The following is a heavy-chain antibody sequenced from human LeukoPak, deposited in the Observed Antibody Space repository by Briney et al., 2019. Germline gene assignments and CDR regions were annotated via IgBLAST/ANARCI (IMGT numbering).Heavy chain of an antibody. CDR2: IYYTGST. V-gene: IGHV4-59*12. J-gene: IGHJ4*02. CDR1: GGSISSCY. CDR3: AGSHVVVRDYFDY. D-gene: IGHD2-2*01. Sequence: SETLSLTCTVSGGSISSCYWSWIRQPPGKGLEWIGYIYYTGSTNYNPSLKSRVTISVDTSKNQFSLKLSSVTAADTAVYYCAGSHVVVRDYFDYWGQGTLVTVSS.